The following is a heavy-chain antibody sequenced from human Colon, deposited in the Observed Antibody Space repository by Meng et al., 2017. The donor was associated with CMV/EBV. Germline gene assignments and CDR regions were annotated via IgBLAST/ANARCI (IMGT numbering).Heavy chain of an antibody. V-gene: IGHV3-30*03. J-gene: IGHJ3*02. D-gene: IGHD5/OR15-5a*01. Sequence: GESLKISCSASGFAFSNYGMTWVRQPPAKGLQWVAGISYDGNNKYDTDYVKGRFTISRDNSNNTLYLQMNSLRAEDTAVYYCARDLRGGLDALDMWGQGAMVTVSS. CDR1: GFAFSNYG. CDR2: ISYDGNNK. CDR3: ARDLRGGLDALDM.